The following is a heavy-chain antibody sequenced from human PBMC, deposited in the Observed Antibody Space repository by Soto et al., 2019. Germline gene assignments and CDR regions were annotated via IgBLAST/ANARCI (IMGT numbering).Heavy chain of an antibody. CDR2: INHSGST. V-gene: IGHV4-34*01. CDR3: ARCYRNRYSSTSCYLDY. J-gene: IGHJ4*02. D-gene: IGHD2-2*01. CDR1: GGSFSGYY. Sequence: QVQLQQWGAGLLKPSETLSLTCAVYGGSFSGYYWSWIRQPPGKGLEWIGEINHSGSTNYNPSLKSRVTISVDTSKNQFSLKLSSVTAADTAVYYCARCYRNRYSSTSCYLDYWGQGTLVTVSS.